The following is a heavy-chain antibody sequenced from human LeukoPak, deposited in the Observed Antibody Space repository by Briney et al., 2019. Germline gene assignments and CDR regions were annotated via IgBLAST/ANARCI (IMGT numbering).Heavy chain of an antibody. J-gene: IGHJ6*04. D-gene: IGHD3-10*02. V-gene: IGHV3-48*03. Sequence: GGSLRLSCTGSGFTFSTYTMNWVRQAPGKGLEWVSYISSSGSTIYYADSVKGRFTISRDNAKNSLYLQMNSLRAEDTAVYYCAELGITMIGGVWGKGTTVTISS. CDR1: GFTFSTYT. CDR3: AELGITMIGGV. CDR2: ISSSGSTI.